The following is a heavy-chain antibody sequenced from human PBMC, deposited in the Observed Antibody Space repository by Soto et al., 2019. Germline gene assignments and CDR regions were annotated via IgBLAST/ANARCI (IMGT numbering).Heavy chain of an antibody. CDR1: GGKFSTFA. CDR2: IIPLFGEA. Sequence: QVQLVQSGAEVKRPGSSVKVSCKASGGKFSTFAINWVRQAPGHGLEWMGGIIPLFGEANYARKLQGRVTRTVDESTATAFMGVSRPRSEDTAGYYWARRVYSDGRTDDYVNWPPLLWVQGTRITVTS. D-gene: IGHD1-1*01. V-gene: IGHV1-69*01. CDR3: ARRVYSDGRTDDYVNWPPLL. J-gene: IGHJ4*02.